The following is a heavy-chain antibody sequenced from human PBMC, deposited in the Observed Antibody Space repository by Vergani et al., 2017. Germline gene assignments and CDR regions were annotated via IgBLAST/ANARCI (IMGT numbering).Heavy chain of an antibody. CDR3: ARGVVNYFDY. V-gene: IGHV4-34*09. D-gene: IGHD3-3*01. J-gene: IGHJ4*02. CDR1: GGSFSGYY. CDR2: INHSGSS. Sequence: QVQLEESGPGLVKPSETLSLTCAVYGGSFSGYYWNWIRQPPGKGLEWIGEINHSGSSNYNPSLKSRVTISVDTSKNQFSLKLSSVTAADTAVYYCARGVVNYFDYWGQGTLVTVSS.